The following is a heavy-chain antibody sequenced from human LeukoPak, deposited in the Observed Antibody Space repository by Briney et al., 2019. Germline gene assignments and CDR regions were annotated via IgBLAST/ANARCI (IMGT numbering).Heavy chain of an antibody. CDR1: GFTFNSYA. CDR2: IMIGGDGK. CDR3: VRAAPRDCSPASCSLFDT. V-gene: IGHV3-23*01. D-gene: IGHD2-2*01. Sequence: GGSLRLSCAGSGFTFNSYAMSWVRRAPRKGLEWVSTIMIGGDGKHYADSVKGRFTISRDRSESTLYLQMNGLRADDTAVYYCVRAAPRDCSPASCSLFDTRGQGTLVTVSS. J-gene: IGHJ4*02.